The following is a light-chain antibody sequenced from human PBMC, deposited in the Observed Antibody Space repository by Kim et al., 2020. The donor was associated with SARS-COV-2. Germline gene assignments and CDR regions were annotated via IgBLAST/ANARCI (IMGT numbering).Light chain of an antibody. Sequence: QSVLTQPPSASGTPGQRVTISCSGSSSNIGSTTLNWYQQSPGTAPKLLIYSNNQRPSGVPYRFSGSKSGTSASLAISGLQSEDEADYYCAAWDDSVNGPVFGGGTQLTVL. CDR2: SNN. CDR1: SSNIGSTT. CDR3: AAWDDSVNGPV. J-gene: IGLJ3*02. V-gene: IGLV1-44*01.